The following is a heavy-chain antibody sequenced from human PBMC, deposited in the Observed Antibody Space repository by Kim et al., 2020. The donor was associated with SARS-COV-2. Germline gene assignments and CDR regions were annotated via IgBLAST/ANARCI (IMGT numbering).Heavy chain of an antibody. J-gene: IGHJ4*02. CDR3: AKDRGGLGHTTQDY. Sequence: YADSVKGRFTISRDNAKNTFYLQMDSVRAEDTATYFWAKDRGGLGHTTQDYWGRGTLITVSS. D-gene: IGHD1-26*01. V-gene: IGHV3-74*01.